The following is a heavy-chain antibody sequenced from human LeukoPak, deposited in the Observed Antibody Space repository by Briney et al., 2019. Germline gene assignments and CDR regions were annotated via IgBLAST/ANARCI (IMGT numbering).Heavy chain of an antibody. CDR1: GFTFSSYG. Sequence: GGSLRLSCAVSGFTFSSYGANWARQAPGKGLEWVAYTSTSGSVIQYAASVEGRFTISRDNGENSVYLQMNSLRAEDTAVYYCARVTAVAAPWVFWGQGAQVTVSS. CDR2: TSTSGSVI. V-gene: IGHV3-48*04. CDR3: ARVTAVAAPWVF. D-gene: IGHD6-19*01. J-gene: IGHJ4*02.